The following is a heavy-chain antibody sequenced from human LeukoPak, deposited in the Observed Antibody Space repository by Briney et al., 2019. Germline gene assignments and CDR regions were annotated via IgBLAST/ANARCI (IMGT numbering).Heavy chain of an antibody. CDR1: GDSVSSNNAA. D-gene: IGHD6-19*01. Sequence: SQTLSLTCAICGDSVSSNNAAWHWSRQSPSRGLELLGRTYYRSKLYNDYEGSMKSRISINPDTYKNQFSLQLNSVTPEDTAVYYCARAEIAYSSGELINWFDPWGQGTLVTVSS. V-gene: IGHV6-1*01. J-gene: IGHJ5*02. CDR2: TYYRSKLYN. CDR3: ARAEIAYSSGELINWFDP.